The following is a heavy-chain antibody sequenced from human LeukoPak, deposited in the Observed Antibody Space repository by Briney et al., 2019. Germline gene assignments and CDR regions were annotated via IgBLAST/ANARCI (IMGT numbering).Heavy chain of an antibody. D-gene: IGHD4-17*01. Sequence: SETLSLTCAVYGGSFSDYYWSWIRQPPGKGLEWIGEINHSGSTNYNPSLKSRVTISVDTSKNQFSLKLNSVTAADTAVYYCARRISDYGGYLFSIDYWGQGTLVTVSS. CDR2: INHSGST. J-gene: IGHJ4*02. V-gene: IGHV4-34*01. CDR3: ARRISDYGGYLFSIDY. CDR1: GGSFSDYY.